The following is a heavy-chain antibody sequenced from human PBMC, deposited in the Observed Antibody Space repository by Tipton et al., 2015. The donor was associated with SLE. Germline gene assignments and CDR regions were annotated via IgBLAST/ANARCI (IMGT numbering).Heavy chain of an antibody. Sequence: LSLTCAASGFTFSSYGMHWVRQAPGKGLEWVAVIWYDGSNKYYADSVKGRFTISRDNSKNTLYLQMNSLRAEDTAVYYCAKDGKDIVVVVAATDYYYGMDVWGQGTTVTVSS. V-gene: IGHV3-33*06. J-gene: IGHJ6*02. D-gene: IGHD2-15*01. CDR3: AKDGKDIVVVVAATDYYYGMDV. CDR2: IWYDGSNK. CDR1: GFTFSSYG.